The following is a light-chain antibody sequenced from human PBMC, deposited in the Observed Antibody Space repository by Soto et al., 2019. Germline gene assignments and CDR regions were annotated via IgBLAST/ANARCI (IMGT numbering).Light chain of an antibody. CDR2: TNN. J-gene: IGLJ1*01. CDR1: NSNIGTNT. CDR3: AARDDRLGDYV. V-gene: IGLV1-44*01. Sequence: QSALTQPPSASATPGQRVTISCSGSNSNIGTNTVNWYQQLPGTAPRLLIYTNNQRPSGVPQRFSGSKTGTSASLAIGGLQSEDGADYYCAARDDRLGDYVFGNGTKVTV.